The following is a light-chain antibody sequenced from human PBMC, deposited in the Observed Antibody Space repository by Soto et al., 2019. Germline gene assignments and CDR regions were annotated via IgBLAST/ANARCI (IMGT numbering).Light chain of an antibody. CDR1: HHINNY. V-gene: IGKV1-33*01. Sequence: DIQMTQSPSSLSASVGDRVTITCQAGHHINNYLNWFQQKPGKAPKLLIYDASKWQTGVPPSFSGSGSGTDFTFTISRLQPEDIATYYCQQYDALPFTFGPGTKVDI. J-gene: IGKJ3*01. CDR2: DAS. CDR3: QQYDALPFT.